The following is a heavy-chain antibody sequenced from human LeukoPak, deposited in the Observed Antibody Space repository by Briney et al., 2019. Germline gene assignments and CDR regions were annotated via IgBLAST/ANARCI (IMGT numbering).Heavy chain of an antibody. J-gene: IGHJ4*02. CDR2: INHYGST. Sequence: SETLSLTCAVYGESLSNYYWSWIRQPPGKGLEWIGEINHYGSTNYNPSLKSRVTISVDTSKNQFSLKLSSVTAADTAVYYCARLPDYYSRHGAPGWGQGTLVTVSS. CDR3: ARLPDYYSRHGAPG. CDR1: GESLSNYY. D-gene: IGHD3-10*01. V-gene: IGHV4-34*01.